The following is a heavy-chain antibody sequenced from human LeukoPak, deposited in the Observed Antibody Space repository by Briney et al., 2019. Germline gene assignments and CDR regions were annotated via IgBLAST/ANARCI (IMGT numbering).Heavy chain of an antibody. V-gene: IGHV4-30-4*01. J-gene: IGHJ3*02. D-gene: IGHD4-17*01. Sequence: PSETLSLTCTVSGGSISSGDYYWSWIRQPPGKGLEWIGYIYYSGSTYYNPSLKSRVTISVDTSKNQFSLKLSSVTAADTAVYYCASFSPTVDNAFDIWGQGTMVTVSS. CDR2: IYYSGST. CDR3: ASFSPTVDNAFDI. CDR1: GGSISSGDYY.